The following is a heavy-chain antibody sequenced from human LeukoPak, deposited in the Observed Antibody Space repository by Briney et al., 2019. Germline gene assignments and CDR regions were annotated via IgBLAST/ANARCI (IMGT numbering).Heavy chain of an antibody. V-gene: IGHV3-23*01. Sequence: GGSLRLSCAASGFTFSSYAMNWVRQAPGKGVEWGSAIPGGGGSTYYADSVKGRFTISRDNSKNTLYLQMNSLRDEDTAVYYCAKDHPDLGSSFHYWGQGTLVTVSS. CDR1: GFTFSSYA. CDR2: IPGGGGST. D-gene: IGHD1-26*01. CDR3: AKDHPDLGSSFHY. J-gene: IGHJ4*02.